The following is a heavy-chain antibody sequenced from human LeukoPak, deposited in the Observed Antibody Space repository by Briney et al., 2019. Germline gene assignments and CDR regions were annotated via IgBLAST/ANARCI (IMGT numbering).Heavy chain of an antibody. D-gene: IGHD6-6*01. CDR3: AKDRLRIIAADNFDY. J-gene: IGHJ4*02. Sequence: GGSLRLSCAASGFTFDDYAMHWVRKAQGKGLEWASLISGDGGSTYYADSVKGRFTISRDNSKNSLYLQMNSLRTEDTALYYCAKDRLRIIAADNFDYWGQGTLVTVSS. V-gene: IGHV3-43*02. CDR2: ISGDGGST. CDR1: GFTFDDYA.